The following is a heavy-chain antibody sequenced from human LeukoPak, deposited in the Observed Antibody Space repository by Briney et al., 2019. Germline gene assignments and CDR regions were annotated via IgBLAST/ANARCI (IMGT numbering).Heavy chain of an antibody. CDR3: ARVRVGSGSSHAADAFDI. V-gene: IGHV3-48*03. Sequence: PGGSLRLSCAASGFTFSSYEMNWVRQAPGKGLEWVSYISSSGSTIYYADSVKGRFTISRDNAKNSPYLQMNSLRAEDTAVYYCARVRVGSGSSHAADAFDIWGQGTMVTVSS. CDR2: ISSSGSTI. J-gene: IGHJ3*02. CDR1: GFTFSSYE. D-gene: IGHD1-26*01.